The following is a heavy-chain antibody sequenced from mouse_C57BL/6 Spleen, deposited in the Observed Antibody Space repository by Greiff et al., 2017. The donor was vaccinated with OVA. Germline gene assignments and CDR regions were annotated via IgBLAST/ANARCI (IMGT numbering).Heavy chain of an antibody. J-gene: IGHJ4*01. Sequence: EVKLMESGGGLVQPGGSLKLSCAASGFTFSDYYMYWVRQTPEKRLEWVAYISNGGGSTYYPDTVKGRFTISRDNAKNTLYLQMSRLKSEDTAMYYCARHALYDYGYAMDYWGQGTSVTVSS. D-gene: IGHD2-4*01. CDR2: ISNGGGST. CDR1: GFTFSDYY. V-gene: IGHV5-12*01. CDR3: ARHALYDYGYAMDY.